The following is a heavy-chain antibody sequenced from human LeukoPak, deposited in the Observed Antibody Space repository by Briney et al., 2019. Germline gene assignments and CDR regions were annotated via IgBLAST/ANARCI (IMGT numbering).Heavy chain of an antibody. CDR1: GRSFRGYY. V-gene: IGHV4-34*01. CDR3: ARGRRRITMVRGVSYNWFDP. Sequence: SEPLSLTCAVYGRSFRGYYWSWLRQPPGKALEWIGEINHRGITNYNPSRKSRVTISVDTSKNQFSLKLSSVTAADTAVYYCARGRRRITMVRGVSYNWFDPWGQGTLVTVPS. D-gene: IGHD3-10*01. CDR2: INHRGIT. J-gene: IGHJ5*02.